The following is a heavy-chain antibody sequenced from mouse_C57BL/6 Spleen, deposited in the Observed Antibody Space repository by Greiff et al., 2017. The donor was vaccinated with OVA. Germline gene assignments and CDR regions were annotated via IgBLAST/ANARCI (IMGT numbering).Heavy chain of an antibody. CDR1: GFTFSDYG. CDR3: ARLTSYAMDY. D-gene: IGHD2-13*01. CDR2: ISSGSSTI. Sequence: EVKLVESGGGLVKPGGSLKLSCAASGFTFSDYGMHWGRQAPETGMEWVAYISSGSSTIYYADTVKGRFTISRDNAKNTLFLQMTSLRSEDTAMYYCARLTSYAMDYWGQGTSVTVSS. J-gene: IGHJ4*01. V-gene: IGHV5-17*01.